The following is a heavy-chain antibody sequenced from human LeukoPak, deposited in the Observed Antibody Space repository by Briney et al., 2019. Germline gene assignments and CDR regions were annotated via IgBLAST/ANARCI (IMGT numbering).Heavy chain of an antibody. V-gene: IGHV3-21*01. J-gene: IGHJ4*02. CDR3: ARDMGAYYYDSSGHDY. CDR2: ISSTSSYI. CDR1: GFTFSSYS. D-gene: IGHD3-22*01. Sequence: PGGTLRLSCAASGFTFSSYSKNCVRHAPGKGLEWGSSISSTSSYIYYADSAKGRFTISRDNAKNSLHLQMNSLRAEDTAVYYCARDMGAYYYDSSGHDYWGQGTMVTVSS.